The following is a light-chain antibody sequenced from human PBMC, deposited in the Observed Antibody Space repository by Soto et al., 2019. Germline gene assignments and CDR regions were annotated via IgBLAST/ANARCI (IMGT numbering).Light chain of an antibody. CDR1: SSDVGGYNY. CDR3: SSYTRSSTRYV. Sequence: QSALTQPASVSGSPGQSITISCTGTSSDVGGYNYVSWYQQHPGKAPKLMIYEVSNRPSGGSNRFSGSKSGNTASLTISGLQAEDEADYYCSSYTRSSTRYVFGTGTKLTVL. CDR2: EVS. V-gene: IGLV2-14*01. J-gene: IGLJ1*01.